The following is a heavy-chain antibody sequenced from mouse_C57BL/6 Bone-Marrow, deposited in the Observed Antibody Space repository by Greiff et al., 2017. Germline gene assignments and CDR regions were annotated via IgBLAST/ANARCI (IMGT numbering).Heavy chain of an antibody. CDR1: GYTFTSYW. CDR2: ITPSNGGT. J-gene: IGHJ2*01. V-gene: IGHV1-53*01. D-gene: IGHD1-1*01. Sequence: QVQLPPPGTELVKPGASVKLSCKASGYTFTSYWMHWVKQRPGQGLEWIGNITPSNGGTTYNEKFKSKATLTVDKSSSTAYMQLSSLTAEDSAVYYCARNPTTVVASNVDYWGQGTTLTVSS. CDR3: ARNPTTVVASNVDY.